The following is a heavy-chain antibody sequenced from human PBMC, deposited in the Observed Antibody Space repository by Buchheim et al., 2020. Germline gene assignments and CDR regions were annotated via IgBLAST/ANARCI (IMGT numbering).Heavy chain of an antibody. D-gene: IGHD1-26*01. V-gene: IGHV4-39*01. CDR1: GGSISSSSYY. J-gene: IGHJ4*02. Sequence: QLQLQESGPGLVKPSETLSLTCTVSGGSISSSSYYWGWIRQPPGKGLEWIGSIYYSGSTYYNTSLKSRVTISVDTSKNQFSLKLSSVTAADTAVYYCARHGEWELYYFDYWGQGTL. CDR3: ARHGEWELYYFDY. CDR2: IYYSGST.